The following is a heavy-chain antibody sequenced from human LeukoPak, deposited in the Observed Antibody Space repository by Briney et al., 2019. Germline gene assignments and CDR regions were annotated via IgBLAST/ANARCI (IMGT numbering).Heavy chain of an antibody. D-gene: IGHD1-26*01. CDR2: IYYSGST. V-gene: IGHV4-30-4*08. Sequence: PSETLSLTCTVSGGSISSGDYYWSWIRQPPGKGLEWIGYIYYSGSTYYNPSLKSRVTISVDTSKNQFSLKLSSVTAADTAVYYCARGNSGTAVAFDYWGQGTLVTVSS. CDR1: GGSISSGDYY. J-gene: IGHJ4*02. CDR3: ARGNSGTAVAFDY.